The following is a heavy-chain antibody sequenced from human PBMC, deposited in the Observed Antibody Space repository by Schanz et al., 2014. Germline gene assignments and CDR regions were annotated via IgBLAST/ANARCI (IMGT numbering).Heavy chain of an antibody. CDR2: VSSSSSYT. CDR3: AKGRFGELSAFDI. V-gene: IGHV3-48*04. Sequence: EVQLVESGGGLVQPGGSLRLSCAASGFTFSGYSMNWVRQAPGKGLEWVSYVSSSSSYTHYADSVKGRFTISRDNAKNSLYLQMNSLRAEDTAVYYCAKGRFGELSAFDIWGQGTMVTVSS. CDR1: GFTFSGYS. J-gene: IGHJ3*02. D-gene: IGHD3-10*01.